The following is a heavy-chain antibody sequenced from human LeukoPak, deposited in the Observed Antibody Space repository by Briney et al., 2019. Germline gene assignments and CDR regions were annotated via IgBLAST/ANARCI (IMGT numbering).Heavy chain of an antibody. J-gene: IGHJ3*02. CDR3: AKGSGSYHNDAFDI. D-gene: IGHD1-26*01. CDR1: GFTFSSYG. CDR2: TSYDGSNK. V-gene: IGHV3-30*18. Sequence: GRSLRLSCAASGFTFSSYGMHWVRQAPGKGLEWVAVTSYDGSNKYYADSVKGRFTISRDNSKNTLYLQMNSLRAEDTAVYYCAKGSGSYHNDAFDIWGQGTMVTVSS.